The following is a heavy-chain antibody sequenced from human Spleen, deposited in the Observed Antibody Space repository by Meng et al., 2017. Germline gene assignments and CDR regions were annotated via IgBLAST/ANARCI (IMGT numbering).Heavy chain of an antibody. D-gene: IGHD6-19*01. CDR2: ISSYNGNT. J-gene: IGHJ5*02. CDR1: GYTFTSYG. V-gene: IGHV1-18*01. Sequence: QVRLVQSGAEVKKPGASVKFSCKASGYTFTSYGISWVRQAPGQGLEWMGWISSYNGNTNYAQKLQGRVTVTTDTSTSTAYMELRSLRSDDTAVYYCARAPIAVAGQTFDPWGQGTLVTVSS. CDR3: ARAPIAVAGQTFDP.